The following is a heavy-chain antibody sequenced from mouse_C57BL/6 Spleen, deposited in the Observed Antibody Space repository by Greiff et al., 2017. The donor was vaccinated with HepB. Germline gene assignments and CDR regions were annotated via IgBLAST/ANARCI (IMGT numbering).Heavy chain of an antibody. D-gene: IGHD1-1*01. CDR2: IYPGNSDT. CDR3: TRDYYGSLAWFAY. J-gene: IGHJ3*01. Sequence: EVQLQQSGTVLARPGASVKMSCKTSGYTFTSYWMHWVKQRPGQGLEWIGAIYPGNSDTSYNQKFKGKAKLTAVTSASTAYMELSSLTNEDSAVYYCTRDYYGSLAWFAYWGQGTLVTVSA. V-gene: IGHV1-5*01. CDR1: GYTFTSYW.